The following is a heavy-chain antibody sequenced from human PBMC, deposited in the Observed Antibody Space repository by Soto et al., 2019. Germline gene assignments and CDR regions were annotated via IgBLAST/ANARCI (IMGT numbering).Heavy chain of an antibody. J-gene: IGHJ4*02. Sequence: EVQLVESGGGLVKPGGSLRLSCAASGFTFSNAWMNWVRQAPGKGLEWVGRIKSKTDGETTDYAAPVKGRFTISRDDSKNTLYLQMNSLKTEDTAVYYCTTGLTGTTRGNFWGQGTLVTVSS. CDR3: TTGLTGTTRGNF. CDR2: IKSKTDGETT. CDR1: GFTFSNAW. D-gene: IGHD1-7*01. V-gene: IGHV3-15*07.